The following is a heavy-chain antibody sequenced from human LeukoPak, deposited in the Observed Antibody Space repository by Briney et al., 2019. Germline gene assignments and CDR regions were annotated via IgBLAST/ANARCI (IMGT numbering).Heavy chain of an antibody. CDR2: ISSSSSTI. CDR1: GFTFSSYS. D-gene: IGHD6-19*01. Sequence: GGSLRLSCAASGFTFSSYSMNWVRQAPGKGLEWVSYISSSSSTIYYADSVKGRFTISRDNAKNSLYLQMNSLRAEDTAVYYCSRDNLAVAVGFDYWGQGTLVTVSS. J-gene: IGHJ4*02. V-gene: IGHV3-48*01. CDR3: SRDNLAVAVGFDY.